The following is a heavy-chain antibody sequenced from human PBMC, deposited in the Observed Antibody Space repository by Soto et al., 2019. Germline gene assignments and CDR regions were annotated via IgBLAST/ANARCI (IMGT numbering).Heavy chain of an antibody. CDR3: ARKGGSSNGYYYYGMGV. V-gene: IGHV4-39*01. CDR1: GGSISSSSYY. D-gene: IGHD6-6*01. J-gene: IGHJ6*02. CDR2: IYYSGST. Sequence: SETLSLTCTVSGGSISSSSYYWGWIRQPPGKGLEWIGSIYYSGSTYYNPSLKSRVTISVDTSNNQFSLKLSSVAAADTAVYYCARKGGSSNGYYYYGMGVWGQGTSVPV.